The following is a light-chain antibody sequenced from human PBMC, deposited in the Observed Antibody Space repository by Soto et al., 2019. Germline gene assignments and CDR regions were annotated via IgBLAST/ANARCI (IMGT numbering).Light chain of an antibody. V-gene: IGKV3-20*01. CDR1: QSVSSR. CDR3: QHYVERSPIT. CDR2: GAS. Sequence: EILMTQSPGTLSLSPGERSTLSCISSQSVSSRLAWYQQKPGQAPRLLISGASSRATGIPDRFSGSGSGTDFTLTISRLEPEDFALYYCQHYVERSPITFGQGTRLEIK. J-gene: IGKJ5*01.